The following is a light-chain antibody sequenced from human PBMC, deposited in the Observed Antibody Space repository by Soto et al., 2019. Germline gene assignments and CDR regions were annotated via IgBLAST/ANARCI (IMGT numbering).Light chain of an antibody. CDR3: QQYGSSPRT. CDR2: GAF. V-gene: IGKV3-20*01. Sequence: EIVMTQSPATLSVSPGERAALFCRASQSVSSDLAWYQKKHGQAPRLLIYGAFKRATGIPDRFSGSGSGTDFTLTISRMEPEDVAVYCCQQYGSSPRTLGQGTKVDIK. J-gene: IGKJ1*01. CDR1: QSVSSD.